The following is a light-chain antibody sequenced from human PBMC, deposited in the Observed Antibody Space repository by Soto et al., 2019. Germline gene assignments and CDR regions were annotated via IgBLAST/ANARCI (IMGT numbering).Light chain of an antibody. CDR2: KDN. J-gene: IGLJ1*01. V-gene: IGLV3-25*02. Sequence: YELTQPPSVSVSPGQTARITCSGDALPKQYAYWYQQKPGQAPVLVIYKDNERPSGIPERFSGSSSGTTATLDISGVQAEDLPDYYCQPEHLTGPYVLATGTNVTVL. CDR1: ALPKQY. CDR3: QPEHLTGPYV.